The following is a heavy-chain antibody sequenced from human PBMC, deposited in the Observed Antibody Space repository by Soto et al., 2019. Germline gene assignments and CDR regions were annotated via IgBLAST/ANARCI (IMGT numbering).Heavy chain of an antibody. V-gene: IGHV3-48*03. CDR2: IDATGNII. D-gene: IGHD1-20*01. CDR3: ARDRWHANRYPGAFDI. J-gene: IGHJ3*02. CDR1: GFSFRNFE. Sequence: GGSLRLSCAASGFSFRNFEMNWVRQAPGKGLEWVSYIDATGNIIYYAGSVKGRFTISRDNSKNSLFLQMNSLRAEDTAVYYCARDRWHANRYPGAFDIWGRGTMVTVSS.